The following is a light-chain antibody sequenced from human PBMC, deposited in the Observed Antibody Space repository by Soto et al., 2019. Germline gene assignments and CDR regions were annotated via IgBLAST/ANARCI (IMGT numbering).Light chain of an antibody. Sequence: DIQMTQYPSSLSASVGDRVTITCRASQDIRNYVAWYQQKTGKVPKLLIYGASTLHSGVPSRFSGSGSGTDFTLTISRLHPGDVATYYCQTHNSAPLTFGGGTNVEI. V-gene: IGKV1-27*01. CDR2: GAS. CDR1: QDIRNY. J-gene: IGKJ4*01. CDR3: QTHNSAPLT.